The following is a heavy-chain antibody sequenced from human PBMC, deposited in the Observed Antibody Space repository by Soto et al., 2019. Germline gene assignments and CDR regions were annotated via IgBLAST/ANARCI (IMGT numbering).Heavy chain of an antibody. V-gene: IGHV1-69*06. Sequence: QVHLVQSGAEVKKPGSSVKVSCKASGGSFSTYAINWLRQAPGRGLEWMGGIIPLFGTENYAQNVQDRFTFTADKSTTTAYMEERSLTSEITAVYYCATGFWSGPIAHYFDYWGQGTLVTVSS. J-gene: IGHJ4*01. CDR3: ATGFWSGPIAHYFDY. CDR1: GGSFSTYA. D-gene: IGHD3-3*01. CDR2: IIPLFGTE.